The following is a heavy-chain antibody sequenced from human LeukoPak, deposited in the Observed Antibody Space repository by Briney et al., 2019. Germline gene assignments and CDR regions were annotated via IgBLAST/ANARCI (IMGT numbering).Heavy chain of an antibody. CDR3: ARELGRPYYYDSSGQTDAFDI. D-gene: IGHD3-22*01. Sequence: SETLSLTCTVSGGSISSSSYYWGWIRQPPGKGLEWIGSIYYSGSTYYNPSLKSRVTISVDTSKNQFSLKLSSVTAADTAVYYCARELGRPYYYDSSGQTDAFDIWGQGTMVTVSS. CDR2: IYYSGST. CDR1: GGSISSSSYY. V-gene: IGHV4-39*07. J-gene: IGHJ3*02.